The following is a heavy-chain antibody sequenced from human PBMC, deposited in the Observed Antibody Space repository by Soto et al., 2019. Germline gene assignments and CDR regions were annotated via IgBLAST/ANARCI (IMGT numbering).Heavy chain of an antibody. Sequence: ETLSLTCTVSGGSISSYYWSWIRQPPGKGLEWLAHIFSNDEKSYSTSLKSRLTISKDTSKSQVVLTMTNMDPVDTATYYCASTYSTSWYWFDPWGQGTLVTVSS. CDR1: GGSISSYYW. CDR2: IFSNDEK. D-gene: IGHD6-13*01. CDR3: ASTYSTSWYWFDP. J-gene: IGHJ5*02. V-gene: IGHV2-26*04.